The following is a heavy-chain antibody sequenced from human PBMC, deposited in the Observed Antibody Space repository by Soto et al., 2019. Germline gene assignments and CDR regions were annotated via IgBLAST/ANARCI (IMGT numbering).Heavy chain of an antibody. J-gene: IGHJ5*02. D-gene: IGHD5-12*01. V-gene: IGHV3-23*01. CDR2: ISGSGGST. CDR1: GFTFSSYS. Sequence: GGSMRVSCAAAGFTFSSYSGSWVRQAPGKGLEWVSAISGSGGSTYYADSVKGRFTISRDNSKNTLYLQMNSLRAEDTAVYYCAAWTITPWGQGTLVTVSS. CDR3: AAWTITP.